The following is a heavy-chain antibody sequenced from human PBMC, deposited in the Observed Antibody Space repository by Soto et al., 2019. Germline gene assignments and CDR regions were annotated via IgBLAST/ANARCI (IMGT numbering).Heavy chain of an antibody. V-gene: IGHV4-31*03. CDR3: ASSKYDVVAGSVWFDP. J-gene: IGHJ5*02. D-gene: IGHD2-21*01. CDR1: GHSLSSGGYY. CDR2: IYFTGTT. Sequence: PSETLSLTCTVSGHSLSSGGYYWSWIRQHPGKGLEWVGYIYFTGTTLYNPSLKSRLATSVDTSKNQFSLKLTSVTAADTAVYFCASSKYDVVAGSVWFDPWGQGTLVTVSS.